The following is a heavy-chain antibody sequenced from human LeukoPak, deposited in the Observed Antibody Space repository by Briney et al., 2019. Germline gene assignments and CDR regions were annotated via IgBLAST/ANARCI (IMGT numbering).Heavy chain of an antibody. V-gene: IGHV1-18*01. CDR3: AREGYDGDRTFDY. CDR2: ISPYSDRT. J-gene: IGHJ4*02. CDR1: GYTFTNYG. D-gene: IGHD5-12*01. Sequence: ASVKVTCKASGYTFTNYGVSWVRQAPGQGLEWMGWISPYSDRTNSIPKFQGRLTMTADTSTLTAYMELRSLRSDDTAVYYCAREGYDGDRTFDYWGQGTLVTVSS.